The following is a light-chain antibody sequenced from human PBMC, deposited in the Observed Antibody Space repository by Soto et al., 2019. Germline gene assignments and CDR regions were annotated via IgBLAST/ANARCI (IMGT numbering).Light chain of an antibody. CDR1: QSVSGW. V-gene: IGKV1-5*01. CDR3: KQYVTFSGT. Sequence: DIQMTQSPSTLSASVGDTVTVTCRASQSVSGWLAWYQQKPGEAPKLLIYDASALPRGVPSRFSGSGSGTKFTLTIASLHPDDFATYYRKQYVTFSGTFGPGTKVDIK. J-gene: IGKJ1*01. CDR2: DAS.